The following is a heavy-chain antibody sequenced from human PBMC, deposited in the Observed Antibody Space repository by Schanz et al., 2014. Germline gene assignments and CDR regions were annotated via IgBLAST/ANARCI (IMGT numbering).Heavy chain of an antibody. CDR3: VKDLQRELLRDDHYYGMDV. V-gene: IGHV3-30*18. D-gene: IGHD1-26*01. Sequence: QVQLVESGGGLVKPGGSLRLSCAASGFTFSGYEMHWVRQAPGKGLEWVAGISDEGSDRSYADSVKGRFTTSRDNSKNTMYLQMNSLRAEDTAVYYCVKDLQRELLRDDHYYGMDVWGQGTTVTVSS. CDR1: GFTFSGYE. CDR2: ISDEGSDR. J-gene: IGHJ6*02.